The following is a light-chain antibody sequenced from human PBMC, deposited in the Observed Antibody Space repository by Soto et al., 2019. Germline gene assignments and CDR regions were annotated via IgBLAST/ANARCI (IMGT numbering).Light chain of an antibody. Sequence: QLVLTQSSSASASLGSSVKLTCTLSSEHSTYIIAWHQQLPGKAPRYLMKLEGSGNFNKGSGVPGRFSGSSSGADLYLTISNLQFEDEADYYCETWDTNTHVFGPGTKLTVL. CDR2: LEGSGNF. CDR1: SEHSTYI. CDR3: ETWDTNTHV. J-gene: IGLJ1*01. V-gene: IGLV4-60*02.